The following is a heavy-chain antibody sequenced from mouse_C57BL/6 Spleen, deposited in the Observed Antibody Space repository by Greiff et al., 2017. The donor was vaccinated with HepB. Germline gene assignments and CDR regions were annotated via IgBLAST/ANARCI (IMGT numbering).Heavy chain of an antibody. CDR3: ARVGDGYPYYFDY. J-gene: IGHJ2*01. Sequence: QVQLKQSGAELVKPGASVKMSCKASGYTFTTYPIEWMKQNHGKSLEWIGNFHPYNDDTKYNEKFKGKSTLTVEKSSSTVYLELSRLTSDDTAIYYCARVGDGYPYYFDYWGQGTTLTVSS. V-gene: IGHV1-47*01. CDR1: GYTFTTYP. D-gene: IGHD2-3*01. CDR2: FHPYNDDT.